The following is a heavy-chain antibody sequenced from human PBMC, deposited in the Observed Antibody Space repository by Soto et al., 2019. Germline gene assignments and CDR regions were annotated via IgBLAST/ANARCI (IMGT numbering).Heavy chain of an antibody. J-gene: IGHJ6*02. V-gene: IGHV3-33*01. CDR1: GFTFSSYG. D-gene: IGHD5-12*01. CDR3: ARGHSGYDLYYYYYGMDV. Sequence: GGSLRLSCAASGFTFSSYGMHWVRQAPGKGLEWVAVIWYDGSNKYYADSVRGRFTISRDNSKNTLYLQMNSLRAEDTAVYYCARGHSGYDLYYYYYGMDVWGQGTTVTVS. CDR2: IWYDGSNK.